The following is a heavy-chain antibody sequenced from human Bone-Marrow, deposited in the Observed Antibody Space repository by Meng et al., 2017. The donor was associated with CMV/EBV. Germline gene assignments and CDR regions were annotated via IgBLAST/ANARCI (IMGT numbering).Heavy chain of an antibody. D-gene: IGHD6-13*01. CDR1: GGSISSGGYY. J-gene: IGHJ6*02. V-gene: IGHV4-31*03. CDR3: ARGSSNSWYDGMDV. CDR2: IYYSGST. Sequence: SATLSLTCTVSGGSISSGGYYWSWIRQHPGKGLEWIGYIYYSGSTYYNPSLKSRVTISVDTSKNQFSLNLTSVTTADTALYYCARGSSNSWYDGMDVWGQGTSVTVSS.